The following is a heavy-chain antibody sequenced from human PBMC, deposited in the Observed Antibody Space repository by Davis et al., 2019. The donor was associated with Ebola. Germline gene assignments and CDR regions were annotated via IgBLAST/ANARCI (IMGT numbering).Heavy chain of an antibody. Sequence: GESLKISCAASGFTFSSYAMSWVRQAPGKGLEWVSAISGSGGSTYYADSVKGRLTISRDNSKNTLYLQMNSLRAEDTAVYYCAKSLLRFLEWLADYWGQGTLVTVSS. V-gene: IGHV3-23*01. D-gene: IGHD3-3*01. CDR2: ISGSGGST. CDR3: AKSLLRFLEWLADY. CDR1: GFTFSSYA. J-gene: IGHJ4*02.